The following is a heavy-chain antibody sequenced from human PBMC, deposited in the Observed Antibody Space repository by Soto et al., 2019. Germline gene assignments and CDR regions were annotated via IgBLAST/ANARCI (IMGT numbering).Heavy chain of an antibody. V-gene: IGHV3-23*01. CDR2: ISGSGGSI. Sequence: GWSLRLSCVASGFTFSSYAMNWVRQAPRMGLEWGSTISGSGGSIYYADCVKGRFAISRDNSKNTLFLQMSSLRVEDTAIYYCVKGISYGYDFLGCWGKGTLGTVSS. CDR3: VKGISYGYDFLGC. CDR1: GFTFSSYA. J-gene: IGHJ4*02. D-gene: IGHD5-18*01.